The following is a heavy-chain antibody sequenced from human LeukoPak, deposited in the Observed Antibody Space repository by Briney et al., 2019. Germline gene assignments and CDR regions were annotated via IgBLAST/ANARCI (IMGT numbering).Heavy chain of an antibody. D-gene: IGHD2/OR15-2a*01. CDR3: ARGFSTISCYDY. CDR1: GGSITSGNYY. J-gene: IGHJ4*02. Sequence: PSETLSLTCTVSGGSITSGNYYWSWLRQPAGKGLEWIGRINSRGSTNYDPSLKCRVSISVDTSKNYFSLELSSVTAADTAVYYCARGFSTISCYDYWGQGTLVTVSS. V-gene: IGHV4-61*02. CDR2: INSRGST.